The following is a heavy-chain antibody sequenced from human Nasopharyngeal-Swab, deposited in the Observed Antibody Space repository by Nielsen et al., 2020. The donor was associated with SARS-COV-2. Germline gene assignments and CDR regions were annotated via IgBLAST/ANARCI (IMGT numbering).Heavy chain of an antibody. V-gene: IGHV3-48*02. CDR1: GFNFSAYG. D-gene: IGHD1-26*01. CDR3: ARVFRVGTTRDAFDI. Sequence: GGSLRLSCTASGFNFSAYGMNWVRQAPGKGPECLSFISGSGRSIFYADSVKGRFTISRDNAKNSLFLQLDGLRDEDSATYFCARVFRVGTTRDAFDIWGQGTKVIVSA. CDR2: ISGSGRSI. J-gene: IGHJ3*02.